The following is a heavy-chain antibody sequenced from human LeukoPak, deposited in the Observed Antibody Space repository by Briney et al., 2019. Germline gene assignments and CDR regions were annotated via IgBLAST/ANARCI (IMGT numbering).Heavy chain of an antibody. J-gene: IGHJ4*02. CDR3: ARDAFQASGTYMDS. Sequence: GGSLRLSCAASGFTVSSNYMSWVRQAPGKGLEWVSVIYSGGSTYYADSVKGRFTISRDNSKNTLYLQMNSLRAEDTAVYYCARDAFQASGTYMDSWGQGTLVTVSS. V-gene: IGHV3-66*01. CDR1: GFTVSSNY. D-gene: IGHD3-10*01. CDR2: IYSGGST.